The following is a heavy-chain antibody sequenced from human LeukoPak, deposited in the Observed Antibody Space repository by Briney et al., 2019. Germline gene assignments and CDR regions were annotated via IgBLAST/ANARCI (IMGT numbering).Heavy chain of an antibody. Sequence: TGGSLRLSCAASGFTFSSYAMSWVRQAPGKGLEWVSAISGSGGSTYYADSVKGRFTISRDNSKNTLYLQMNSLRAEDTAVYCCAKHPQLRYFDWFPTFFDWGQGTLVTVSS. J-gene: IGHJ4*02. V-gene: IGHV3-23*01. D-gene: IGHD3-9*01. CDR3: AKHPQLRYFDWFPTFFD. CDR1: GFTFSSYA. CDR2: ISGSGGST.